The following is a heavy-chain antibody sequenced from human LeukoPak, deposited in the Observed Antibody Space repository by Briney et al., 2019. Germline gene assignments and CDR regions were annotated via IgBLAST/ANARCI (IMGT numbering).Heavy chain of an antibody. CDR2: ISSSSSYI. D-gene: IGHD3-16*01. Sequence: KPGGSLRLSCAASGFTFSSYAMSWVRQAPGKGLEWVSSISSSSSYIYYADSVKGRFTISRDNAKNSLYLHMNSLRAEDTAVYYCARYQGRSLWGTDRPEFDYWGQGTLVTVSS. CDR3: ARYQGRSLWGTDRPEFDY. J-gene: IGHJ4*02. V-gene: IGHV3-21*01. CDR1: GFTFSSYA.